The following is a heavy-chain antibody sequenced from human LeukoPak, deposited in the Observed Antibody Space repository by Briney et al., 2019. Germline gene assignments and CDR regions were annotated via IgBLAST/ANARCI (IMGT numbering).Heavy chain of an antibody. D-gene: IGHD3-22*01. CDR2: IYYSGST. CDR1: GGSISSGGYY. Sequence: SQTLSLTCTVSGGSISSGGYYWSWIRQHPGTGLEWIGYIYYSGSTYYNPSLKSRVTISVDTSKNQFSLKLSSVTAADTAVYYCAREGYYDSSGYYDGPLDAFDIWGQGTMVTVSS. V-gene: IGHV4-31*03. CDR3: AREGYYDSSGYYDGPLDAFDI. J-gene: IGHJ3*02.